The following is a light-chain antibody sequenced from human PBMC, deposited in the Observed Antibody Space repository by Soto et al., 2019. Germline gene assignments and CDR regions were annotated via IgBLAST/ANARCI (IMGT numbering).Light chain of an antibody. J-gene: IGKJ1*01. V-gene: IGKV1-5*03. CDR1: QSLNNW. Sequence: GARVTITCRASQSLNNWLAWYQQKPGNAPKLLIYKASNLESGVPSRFSGSGSGTEFTLTISSLQPDDLATYYCQQYNSYSWTFGQGTKVEIK. CDR2: KAS. CDR3: QQYNSYSWT.